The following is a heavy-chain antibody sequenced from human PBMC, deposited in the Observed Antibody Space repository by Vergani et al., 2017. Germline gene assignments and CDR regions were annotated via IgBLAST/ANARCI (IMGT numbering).Heavy chain of an antibody. D-gene: IGHD3-22*01. Sequence: QVQLQESGPGLVKPSETLSLTCTVSGGSISSYYWSWIRQPAGKGLEWIGRIYTSGSTNYNPSLKSRVTISVDTSKNQFSLKLSSVTAADTAVYYCARDFRRPSSGYSEYYFDYWGQGTLVTVSS. J-gene: IGHJ4*02. V-gene: IGHV4-4*07. CDR2: IYTSGST. CDR1: GGSISSYY. CDR3: ARDFRRPSSGYSEYYFDY.